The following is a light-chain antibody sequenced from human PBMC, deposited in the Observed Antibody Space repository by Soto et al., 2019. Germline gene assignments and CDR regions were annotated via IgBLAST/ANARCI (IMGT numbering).Light chain of an antibody. CDR3: QQYGRSPLMYT. CDR2: GAS. CDR1: QSITSNF. J-gene: IGKJ2*01. Sequence: EIVLTQSPGTLSLSPGERATLSCRASQSITSNFLAWYQQKPGQAPRLLIYGASTRAAGVPDRFSGGGSGTDFTLTITRLEPEDFAVYYCQQYGRSPLMYTFGQGTKLGV. V-gene: IGKV3-20*01.